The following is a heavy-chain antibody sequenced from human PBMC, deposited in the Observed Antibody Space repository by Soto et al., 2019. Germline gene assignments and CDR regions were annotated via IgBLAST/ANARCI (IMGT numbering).Heavy chain of an antibody. CDR1: GGSISSGGYY. CDR2: IYYSGST. Sequence: QVQLQESGPGLVKPSQTLSLTCTVSGGSISSGGYYWSWIRQHPGKGLEWIGYIYYSGSTYYNPSLKSPVTRTVDTSKNQFSLRLTSVTAADTAVYYCARVGKYSSSPWGQGTLVTVSS. V-gene: IGHV4-31*01. J-gene: IGHJ1*01. CDR3: ARVGKYSSSP. D-gene: IGHD6-13*01.